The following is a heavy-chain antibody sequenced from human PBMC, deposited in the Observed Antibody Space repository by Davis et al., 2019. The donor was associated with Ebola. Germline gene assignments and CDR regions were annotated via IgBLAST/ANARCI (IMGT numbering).Heavy chain of an antibody. CDR3: AKGPHYYASGSYYDY. V-gene: IGHV4-59*12. CDR2: IYYSGST. J-gene: IGHJ4*02. D-gene: IGHD3-10*01. CDR1: DGSISSYY. Sequence: SETLSLTCTVSDGSISSYYWSWIRQPPGKGLEWIGYIYYSGSTNYNPSLKSRVTISVDTSKNQFSLKLTSVTAADTAVYYCAKGPHYYASGSYYDYWGQGGLVTVSS.